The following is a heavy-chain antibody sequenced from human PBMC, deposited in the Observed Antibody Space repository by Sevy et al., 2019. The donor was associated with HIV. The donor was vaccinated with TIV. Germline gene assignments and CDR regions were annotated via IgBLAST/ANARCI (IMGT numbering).Heavy chain of an antibody. D-gene: IGHD2-21*02. CDR1: GFTFSNKG. CDR3: ARESGSDWYLDS. Sequence: GGSLRLSCAASGFTFSNKGMHWVRQAPGKGLEGVAVIWYDGSNKYYGDSVKGRFTISRDNSKNTLYLQMNSLRVEDTATYYCARESGSDWYLDSWGQGTLVTVSS. V-gene: IGHV3-33*01. CDR2: IWYDGSNK. J-gene: IGHJ4*02.